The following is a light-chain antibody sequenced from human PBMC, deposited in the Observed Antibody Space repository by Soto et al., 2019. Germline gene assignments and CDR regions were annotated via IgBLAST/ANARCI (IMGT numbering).Light chain of an antibody. CDR2: KVS. CDR1: ESLLHCDGKTY. Sequence: DIVLTQTRLSSPVTLGQPASISCRSSESLLHCDGKTYLSWLQQRPGQPPRLLIYKVSNRLSGVPDRFSGSGAGTDFTLKISRVEADDAGVYYCFQATQYPPYTFGQGTKLDIK. J-gene: IGKJ2*01. CDR3: FQATQYPPYT. V-gene: IGKV2-24*01.